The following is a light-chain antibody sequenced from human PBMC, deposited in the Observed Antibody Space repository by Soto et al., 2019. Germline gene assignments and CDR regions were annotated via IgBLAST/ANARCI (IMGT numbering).Light chain of an antibody. CDR2: GAS. Sequence: EIVLTQSPGTLSLSPGERATLSCRASQIVSSSYLAWYQQKPGQAPRLLIYGASSRATGIPDRFSGSGSGTDFTLTISRLEPEDFAVYYCQQYGSSPPELTFGGGTRWISN. CDR1: QIVSSSY. CDR3: QQYGSSPPELT. V-gene: IGKV3-20*01. J-gene: IGKJ4*01.